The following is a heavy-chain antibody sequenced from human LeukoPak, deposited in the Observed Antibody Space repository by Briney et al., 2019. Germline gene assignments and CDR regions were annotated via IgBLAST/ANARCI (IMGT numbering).Heavy chain of an antibody. D-gene: IGHD2-21*01. J-gene: IGHJ4*02. V-gene: IGHV3-7*01. CDR1: GFTFSSYT. CDR3: ARSLWPEDY. Sequence: GGSLRLSCAASGFTFSSYTMSWVRQAPGKGLEWVANINQDGSDKKYVDSVKGRFTISRDNAKNSQYLQMNSLRVEDTAVYYCARSLWPEDYWGQGTLVTVSS. CDR2: INQDGSDK.